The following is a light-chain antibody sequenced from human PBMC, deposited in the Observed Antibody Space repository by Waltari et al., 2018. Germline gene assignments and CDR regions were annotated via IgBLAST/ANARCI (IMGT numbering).Light chain of an antibody. CDR1: QSISSW. V-gene: IGKV1-5*01. CDR3: HQYNSYPWT. J-gene: IGKJ1*01. CDR2: DVS. Sequence: DIQMTQSPSTLSASVGDRLTITCRASQSISSWLAWYQQKPGKAPKLLIYDVSSLESGVPSRFSGSGSGTEFTLTISSLQPDDFATYYCHQYNSYPWTFGQGTKVEIK.